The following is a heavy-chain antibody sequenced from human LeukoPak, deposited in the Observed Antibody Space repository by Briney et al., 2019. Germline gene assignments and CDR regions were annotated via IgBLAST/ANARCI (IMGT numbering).Heavy chain of an antibody. V-gene: IGHV4-59*01. J-gene: IGHJ4*02. CDR1: GGSISGYY. CDR3: ARARYYYDSSGCLYFDY. CDR2: IFYSGST. D-gene: IGHD3-22*01. Sequence: SETLSLTCTVSGGSISGYYWSWIRQPPGKGLECVGYIFYSGSTNYNPSLKSRVIISVDTSKNLFSLKLSSVTAADTAVYYCARARYYYDSSGCLYFDYWGQGTLVTVSS.